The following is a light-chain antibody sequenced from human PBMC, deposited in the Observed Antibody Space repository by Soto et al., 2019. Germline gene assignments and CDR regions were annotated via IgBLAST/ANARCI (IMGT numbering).Light chain of an antibody. CDR3: CSYTSYSPYV. J-gene: IGLJ1*01. CDR2: AVS. Sequence: QSVLTQPASVSGSPGQSITISCTGTSSDFGGYNFVSWYQHRPGKAPKLMIYAVSNRPLGVSNRFSGSKSGNTASLTISGLQAEDEADYYCCSYTSYSPYVFGTGTKVTVL. V-gene: IGLV2-14*01. CDR1: SSDFGGYNF.